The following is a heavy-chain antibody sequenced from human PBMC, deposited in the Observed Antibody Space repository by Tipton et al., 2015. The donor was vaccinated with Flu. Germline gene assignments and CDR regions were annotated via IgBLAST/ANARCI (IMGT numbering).Heavy chain of an antibody. V-gene: IGHV3-23*04. CDR1: GIKFSTYG. D-gene: IGHD6-19*01. J-gene: IGHJ4*02. CDR3: AKVIPEAVAGLDY. Sequence: VQLVQSGGGMVQPGESLKLSCAASGIKFSTYGMSWVRQAPGKGLEWVSGVTGGGTTYYADSVKGRFTISRDISKNMLFLQMNSLIAEDTAVYYCAKVIPEAVAGLDYWGQGTLVTVSS. CDR2: VTGGGTT.